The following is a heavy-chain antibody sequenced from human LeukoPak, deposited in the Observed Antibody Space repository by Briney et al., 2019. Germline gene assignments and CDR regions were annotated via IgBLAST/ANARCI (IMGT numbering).Heavy chain of an antibody. CDR2: ISSTTTTI. Sequence: GGSLRLSCRASGFTFSSYGMHWVRQAPGKGLEWVSYISSTTTTIYYADSVKGRFTISRDNAKNSLYLQMSSLTAEDTAVYYCARSGDYGTFDIWGLGTMVTVSS. V-gene: IGHV3-48*01. CDR3: ARSGDYGTFDI. CDR1: GFTFSSYG. D-gene: IGHD4-17*01. J-gene: IGHJ3*02.